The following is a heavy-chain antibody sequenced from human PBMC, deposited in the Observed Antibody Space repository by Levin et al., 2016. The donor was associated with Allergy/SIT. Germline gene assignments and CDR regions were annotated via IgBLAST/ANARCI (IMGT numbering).Heavy chain of an antibody. CDR3: ARGPTVTYLFDAFDI. D-gene: IGHD4-17*01. CDR1: GYTFTSYG. V-gene: IGHV1-18*01. Sequence: ASVKVSCKASGYTFTSYGISWVRQAPGQGLEWMGWISAYNGNTNYAQKLQGRVTMTTDTSTSTAYMELRSLRSDDTAVYYCARGPTVTYLFDAFDIWGQGTMVTVSS. CDR2: ISAYNGNT. J-gene: IGHJ3*02.